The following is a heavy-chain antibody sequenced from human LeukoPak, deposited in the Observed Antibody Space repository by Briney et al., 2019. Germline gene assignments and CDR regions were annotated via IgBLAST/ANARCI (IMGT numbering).Heavy chain of an antibody. J-gene: IGHJ4*02. V-gene: IGHV3-23*01. CDR2: ISGSGDAT. CDR1: GFIFDSYA. Sequence: PGGSLRLSCAVSGFIFDSYAMSWVRQAPGKGLEWVSLISGSGDATKYADSVMGRFTISRDNSKNTLSLQMNSLRAEDTAVYYCARGSYYYDSSGYCQARHITTFDYWGQGTLVTVSS. CDR3: ARGSYYYDSSGYCQARHITTFDY. D-gene: IGHD3-22*01.